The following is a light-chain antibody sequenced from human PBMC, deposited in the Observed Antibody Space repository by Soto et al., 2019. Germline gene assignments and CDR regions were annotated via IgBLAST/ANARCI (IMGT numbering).Light chain of an antibody. Sequence: QSVLTQPASVSGSPGQSITISCTGTRSDVGRYNYVSWYQQHPGKAPKLLIYEVTYRPSGVSTRFSASKSGSTASLTISGIQAEDEADYYCSSYSTTSSPHVLLGGGTKLTVL. V-gene: IGLV2-14*01. CDR3: SSYSTTSSPHVL. CDR2: EVT. CDR1: RSDVGRYNY. J-gene: IGLJ2*01.